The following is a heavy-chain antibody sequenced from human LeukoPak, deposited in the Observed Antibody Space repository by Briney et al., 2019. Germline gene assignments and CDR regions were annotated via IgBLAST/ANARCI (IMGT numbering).Heavy chain of an antibody. D-gene: IGHD2-2*01. CDR2: IIPIFGTA. CDR3: ARKGRGYCSSTSCYDAFDI. J-gene: IGHJ3*02. Sequence: SVKVSCKASGGTFSSYAISWVRQAPGQGLEWMGGIIPIFGTANYAQKFQGRVTITADESTSTAYMELSSLRSEDTAVYYCARKGRGYCSSTSCYDAFDIWGQGTMVTVSS. V-gene: IGHV1-69*13. CDR1: GGTFSSYA.